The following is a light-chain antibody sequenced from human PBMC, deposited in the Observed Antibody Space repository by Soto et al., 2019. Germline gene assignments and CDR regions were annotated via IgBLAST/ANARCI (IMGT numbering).Light chain of an antibody. V-gene: IGKV1-5*03. CDR3: QQYSDNRT. CDR2: KAS. Sequence: DIQMTQSPSTLSASVGDRVTITCRASQSISSWLAWYQQKPGTAPKLLIYKASTLQSGVPSRFSGSGSGTKFTLTISSLQPDDFATYYCQQYSDNRTSGQGTKV. J-gene: IGKJ1*01. CDR1: QSISSW.